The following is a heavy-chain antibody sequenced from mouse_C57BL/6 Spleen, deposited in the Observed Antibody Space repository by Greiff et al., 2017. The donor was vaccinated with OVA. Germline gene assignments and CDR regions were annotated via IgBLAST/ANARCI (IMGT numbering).Heavy chain of an antibody. D-gene: IGHD1-1*01. CDR1: GFNIKDYY. CDR3: TQIYYYGSSYGY. V-gene: IGHV14-1*01. Sequence: EVKLQESGAELVRPGASVKLSCTASGFNIKDYYMHWVKQRPEQGLEWIGRIDPEDGDTEYAPKFQGKATMTADTSSNTAYLQLSSLTSEDTAVYYCTQIYYYGSSYGYWGQGTTLTVSS. CDR2: IDPEDGDT. J-gene: IGHJ2*01.